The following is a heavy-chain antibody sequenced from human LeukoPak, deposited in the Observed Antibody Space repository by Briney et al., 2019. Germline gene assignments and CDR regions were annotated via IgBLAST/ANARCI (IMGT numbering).Heavy chain of an antibody. CDR1: GYSFTTHW. D-gene: IGHD6-13*01. CDR3: VRTYSSSWFAPEYFQY. V-gene: IGHV5-51*01. CDR2: IYPGDSDT. Sequence: GESLKISCKGSGYSFTTHWIGWVRQMPGKGLEWMGIIYPGDSDTRYSPSFQGQVTISADRSISTAYLQWSSLKASDTATYYCVRTYSSSWFAPEYFQYWGQGTLVTVSS. J-gene: IGHJ1*01.